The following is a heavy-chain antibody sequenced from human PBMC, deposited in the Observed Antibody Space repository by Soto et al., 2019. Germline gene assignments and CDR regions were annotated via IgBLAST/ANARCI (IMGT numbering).Heavy chain of an antibody. CDR3: ARDNGSCDF. CDR2: ISTTSGNT. D-gene: IGHD2-8*01. V-gene: IGHV1-18*01. CDR1: GYTFSSYS. J-gene: IGHJ4*02. Sequence: QIQMVQSGAEVKQPGASVKISCKTSGYTFSSYSINWVRQAPGQGLEWMAWISTTSGNTHYAERVQGRVTVTLDKSARTAFMEMWGLTSDDTAVYFCARDNGSCDFWGQGTLVTVSS.